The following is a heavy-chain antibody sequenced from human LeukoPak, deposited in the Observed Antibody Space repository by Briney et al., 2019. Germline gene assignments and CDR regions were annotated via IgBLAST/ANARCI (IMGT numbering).Heavy chain of an antibody. J-gene: IGHJ6*03. CDR2: ISWNSANI. Sequence: GGSLRLSCAASGFTFNDYAMHWVRQARGKGLEWVSGISWNSANIGYADSVKGRFTISRDNAKNTLYLQMDSLRVDDTALYYCARGGTNYYYMDVWGNGTTVTVSS. CDR3: ARGGTNYYYMDV. CDR1: GFTFNDYA. V-gene: IGHV3-9*01.